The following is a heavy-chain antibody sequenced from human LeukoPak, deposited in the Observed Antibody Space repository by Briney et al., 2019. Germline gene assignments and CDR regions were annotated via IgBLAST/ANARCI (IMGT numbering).Heavy chain of an antibody. V-gene: IGHV4-61*02. D-gene: IGHD6-13*01. Sequence: PSETLSLTCTISGTSITSGSYFWSWIRQPAGNELEWLGLIYSSGRTNYNPSLKSRVTFSVDTSKNQFSLKLRSVTAADTAVYYCARGVVAAAGRTFDFWGQGTLVTVSS. CDR3: ARGVVAAAGRTFDF. J-gene: IGHJ4*02. CDR2: IYSSGRT. CDR1: GTSITSGSYF.